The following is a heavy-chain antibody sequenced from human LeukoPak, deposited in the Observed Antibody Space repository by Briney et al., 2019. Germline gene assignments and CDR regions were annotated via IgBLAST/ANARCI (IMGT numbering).Heavy chain of an antibody. J-gene: IGHJ3*02. D-gene: IGHD2-21*02. CDR1: GGTFSSYA. CDR2: IIPIFGTA. CDR3: ATSRSPLHIVVVTAGALDAFDI. Sequence: GASVKVSCKASGGTFSSYAISWVRQAPGQGLEWMGGIIPIFGTANYAQKFQGRVTITADESTSTAYMELSSLRSEDTAVYYCATSRSPLHIVVVTAGALDAFDIWGQGTMVTVSS. V-gene: IGHV1-69*13.